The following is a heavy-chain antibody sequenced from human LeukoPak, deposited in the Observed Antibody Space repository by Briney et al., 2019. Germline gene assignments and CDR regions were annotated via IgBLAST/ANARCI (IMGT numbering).Heavy chain of an antibody. V-gene: IGHV4-59*08. CDR1: GGSISSYY. CDR2: IYYSGST. D-gene: IGHD4-17*01. Sequence: SETLSLTCTVSGGSISSYYWSWIRQPPGKGLEWIGYIYYSGSTNYNPSLKSRVTISVDTSKNQFSLKLSSVTAADTAVYYCARGEMTTVVTDHWFDPWGQGTLVTVSS. J-gene: IGHJ5*02. CDR3: ARGEMTTVVTDHWFDP.